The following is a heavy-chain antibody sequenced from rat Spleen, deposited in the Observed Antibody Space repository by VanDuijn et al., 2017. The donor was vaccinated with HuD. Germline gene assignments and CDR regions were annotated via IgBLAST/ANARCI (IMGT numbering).Heavy chain of an antibody. D-gene: IGHD4-3*01. J-gene: IGHJ2*01. Sequence: EVKLVESGGGLVQPGRSLKLSCVASGFNFNEFWMGWVRQAPGKGLEWIGEINEDSSTIKYSPSLKDKFTISRDNAQNTLYLQMSKLGSEDTAIYYCAREGFGVRDWGQGVMVTVSS. CDR3: AREGFGVRD. V-gene: IGHV4-2*01. CDR1: GFNFNEFW. CDR2: INEDSSTI.